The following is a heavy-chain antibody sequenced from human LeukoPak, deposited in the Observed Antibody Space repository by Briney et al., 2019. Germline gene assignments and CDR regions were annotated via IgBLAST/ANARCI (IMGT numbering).Heavy chain of an antibody. CDR3: AKGDSSGYYYRPFFDY. V-gene: IGHV3-23*01. D-gene: IGHD3-22*01. CDR2: ISGSGGST. CDR1: EFTFSSYA. Sequence: PGGSLRLSCAASEFTFSSYAMSWVRQAPGKGLEWVSAISGSGGSTYYADSVKSRFTISRDNSKNTLYLQMNSLRAEDTAVYYCAKGDSSGYYYRPFFDYWGQGTLVTVSS. J-gene: IGHJ4*02.